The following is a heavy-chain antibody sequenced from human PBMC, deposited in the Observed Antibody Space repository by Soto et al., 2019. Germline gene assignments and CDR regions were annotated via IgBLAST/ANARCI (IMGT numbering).Heavy chain of an antibody. Sequence: QVQLVQSGAEAKKPGSSVKVSCKASGGTFNNYVLNWVRQAPGQGLEWVGGIIPSSQKTNYAQKFQGRVTLTADASRSTAYMELRSLRSEDTAVYYCASWDYDVLTGYSYDDWGQGTLVTVSS. V-gene: IGHV1-69*01. CDR3: ASWDYDVLTGYSYDD. CDR1: GGTFNNYV. CDR2: IIPSSQKT. D-gene: IGHD3-9*01. J-gene: IGHJ4*02.